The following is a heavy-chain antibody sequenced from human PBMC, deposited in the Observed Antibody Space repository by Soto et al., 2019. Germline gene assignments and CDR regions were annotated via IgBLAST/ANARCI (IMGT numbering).Heavy chain of an antibody. CDR3: ARAKAAQYYYGMDV. CDR1: GFTFSSYV. D-gene: IGHD6-25*01. CDR2: ISYDGSNK. J-gene: IGHJ6*02. Sequence: PGGSLRLSCAASGFTFSSYVMHWVRQAPGKGLEWVAVISYDGSNKYYADSVKGRFTISRDNSKNTLYLQMNSLRAEDTAVYYCARAKAAQYYYGMDVWGQGTTVTVSS. V-gene: IGHV3-30-3*01.